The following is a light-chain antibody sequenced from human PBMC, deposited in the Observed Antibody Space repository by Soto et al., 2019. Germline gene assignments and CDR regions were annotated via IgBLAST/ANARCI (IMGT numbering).Light chain of an antibody. J-gene: IGLJ3*02. V-gene: IGLV2-14*03. CDR2: DVT. CDR1: SSDVGAYNY. Sequence: QSALTQPASVSGSPGQSITISCTGTSSDVGAYNYVSWYQQHPGKAPKLMIHDVTNRPSGVSNRFSGSKSGNTASLTISGLQAEDEADYYRSSYTSSSTWVFGGGTKVTVL. CDR3: SSYTSSSTWV.